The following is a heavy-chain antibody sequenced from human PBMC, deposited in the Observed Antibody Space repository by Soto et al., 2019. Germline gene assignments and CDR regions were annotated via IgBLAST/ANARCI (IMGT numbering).Heavy chain of an antibody. J-gene: IGHJ6*02. CDR1: GFTFSSYA. Sequence: DVQLLESGGHLVQPGGSLRLSCAASGFTFSSYAMSWVRQAPGKGLEWVSSVSAGGDMTYYSDSVKGRFTIASDNSNNAVFLQMNSLRIEDTAIYYCARGDRGGSGSPASYYYSGLDVWGQGTTVTVS. D-gene: IGHD2-15*01. CDR3: ARGDRGGSGSPASYYYSGLDV. V-gene: IGHV3-23*01. CDR2: VSAGGDMT.